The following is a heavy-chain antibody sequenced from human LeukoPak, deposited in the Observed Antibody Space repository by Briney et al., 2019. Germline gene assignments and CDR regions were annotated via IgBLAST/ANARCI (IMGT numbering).Heavy chain of an antibody. J-gene: IGHJ4*02. CDR1: GFTFDDYA. CDR2: ISWNSGSI. CDR3: AKELGYCSSTSCYDYFDY. V-gene: IGHV3-9*01. D-gene: IGHD2-2*01. Sequence: PGGSLRLSCAASGFTFDDYAMHWVRQAPGKGLEWVPGISWNSGSIGYADSVKGRFTISRDNAKSSLYLQMNSLRAEDTALYYCAKELGYCSSTSCYDYFDYWGQGTLVTVSS.